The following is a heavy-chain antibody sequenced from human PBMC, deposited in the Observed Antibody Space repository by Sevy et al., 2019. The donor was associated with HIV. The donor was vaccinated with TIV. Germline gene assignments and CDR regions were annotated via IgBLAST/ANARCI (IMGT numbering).Heavy chain of an antibody. J-gene: IGHJ4*02. CDR1: GFTVSSNY. Sequence: GGSLRLSCAASGFTVSSNYMSWVRQAPGKGLEWVSVIYSGGSTYYADSVKGRFTISRDNSKNTLYLQMNSLRAEDTAVYYCAREGGGGYNGEFGYWGQGTLVTVSS. V-gene: IGHV3-53*01. CDR2: IYSGGST. CDR3: AREGGGGYNGEFGY. D-gene: IGHD5-12*01.